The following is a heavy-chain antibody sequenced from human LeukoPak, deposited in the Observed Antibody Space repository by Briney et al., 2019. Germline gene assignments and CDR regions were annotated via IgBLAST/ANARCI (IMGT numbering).Heavy chain of an antibody. V-gene: IGHV4-38-2*02. Sequence: PSETLSLTCTVSGYSISSGYYWGWIRQPPGKGLEWIGSIYHSGSTYYNPSLKSRVTISVDTSKNQFFLKLSSVTAADTAVYYCARVGITMVRGARSHFDYWGQGTLVTVSS. CDR1: GYSISSGYY. CDR2: IYHSGST. J-gene: IGHJ4*02. CDR3: ARVGITMVRGARSHFDY. D-gene: IGHD3-10*01.